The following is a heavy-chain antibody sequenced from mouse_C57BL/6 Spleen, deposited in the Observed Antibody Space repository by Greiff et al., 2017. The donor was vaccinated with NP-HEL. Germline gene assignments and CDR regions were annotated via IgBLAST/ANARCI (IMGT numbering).Heavy chain of an antibody. Sequence: EVQLQQSGPELVKPGASVKISCKASGYSFTGYYMNWVKQSPEKSLEWIGEINPGTGGTTYNEKLKGKATLTVDKSSSTAYMQLSSLTSEDSAVYYWARSASSGYANYFDYWGQGTTLTVSS. V-gene: IGHV1-42*01. D-gene: IGHD3-1*01. J-gene: IGHJ2*01. CDR1: GYSFTGYY. CDR2: INPGTGGT. CDR3: ARSASSGYANYFDY.